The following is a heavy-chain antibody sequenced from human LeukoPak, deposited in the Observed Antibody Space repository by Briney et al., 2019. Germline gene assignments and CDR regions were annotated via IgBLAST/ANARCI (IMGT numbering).Heavy chain of an antibody. V-gene: IGHV4-34*01. CDR3: ARGRSFCSGGSCYSHWFDP. D-gene: IGHD2-15*01. CDR2: INHSGST. CDR1: GGSFSGYY. Sequence: PSETLSLTCAVYGGSFSGYYWSWLRQPPGKGLEWIGEINHSGSTNYNPSLKSRVTISVDTSKNQFSLKLSSVTAADTAVYYCARGRSFCSGGSCYSHWFDPWGQGTLVTGSS. J-gene: IGHJ5*02.